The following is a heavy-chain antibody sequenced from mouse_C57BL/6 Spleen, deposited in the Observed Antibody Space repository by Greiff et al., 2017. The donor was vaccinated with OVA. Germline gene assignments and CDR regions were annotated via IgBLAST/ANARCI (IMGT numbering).Heavy chain of an antibody. D-gene: IGHD1-1*01. CDR1: GYTFTDYY. J-gene: IGHJ1*03. CDR2: INPNNGGT. Sequence: EVQLQQSGPELVKPGASVKISCKASGYTFTDYYMNWVKQSHGKSLEWIGDINPNNGGTSYNQKFKGKATLTVDKSSSTAYMELRSLTSEDSAVYYCARPIYYYGSSLGWYFDVWGTGTTVTVSS. V-gene: IGHV1-26*01. CDR3: ARPIYYYGSSLGWYFDV.